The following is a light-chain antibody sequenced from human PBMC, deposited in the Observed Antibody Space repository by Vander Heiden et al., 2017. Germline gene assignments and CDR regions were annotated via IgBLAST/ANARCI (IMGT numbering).Light chain of an antibody. CDR2: KAS. CDR3: QQNNAYPLT. CDR1: QCIADF. J-gene: IGKJ4*01. V-gene: IGKV1-5*03. Sequence: THMTQSPSTPSASVGDTVTITCRASQCIADFLAWYQQKPGKAPKLLIYKASNLQSGVPSRFSGSGSGTEFTLTISSLQPDDFATYSCQQNNAYPLTFGGGNNVEI.